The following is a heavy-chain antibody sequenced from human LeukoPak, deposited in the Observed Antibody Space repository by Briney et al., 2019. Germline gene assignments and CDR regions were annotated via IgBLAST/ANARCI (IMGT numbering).Heavy chain of an antibody. CDR1: GFPFGSLA. D-gene: IGHD6-6*01. V-gene: IGHV3-23*01. CDR3: VKTFQYSSNWYDY. J-gene: IGHJ5*01. Sequence: GGSLRLSCATPGFPFGSLAMSWVRQAPGKGLEWVSSISAGGGGTSYADSVKGRITISRDNSKNTVYLQMNSLRAEDTAVYFCVKTFQYSSNWYDYWGQGTLVTVSS. CDR2: ISAGGGGT.